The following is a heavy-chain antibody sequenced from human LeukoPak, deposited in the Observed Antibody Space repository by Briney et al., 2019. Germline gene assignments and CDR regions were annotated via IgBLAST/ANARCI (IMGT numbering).Heavy chain of an antibody. D-gene: IGHD6-13*01. J-gene: IGHJ4*02. CDR2: ISGSGGST. CDR1: GFTFSSYA. Sequence: GGSLRLSCAASGFTFSSYAMSWVRQAPGKGLEWVSAISGSGGSTYYADSVKGRFTISRDNPQNTLYLQMNSLRAEDTAVYYCAKYRSSWNGDFAYWGQGTLVTVSS. CDR3: AKYRSSWNGDFAY. V-gene: IGHV3-23*01.